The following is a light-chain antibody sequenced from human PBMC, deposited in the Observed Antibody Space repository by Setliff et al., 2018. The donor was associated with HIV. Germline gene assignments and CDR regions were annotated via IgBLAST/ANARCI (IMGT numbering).Light chain of an antibody. CDR1: SSDVGAYNY. V-gene: IGLV2-14*03. CDR2: DVS. J-gene: IGLJ1*01. CDR3: SSHTGSSTLEV. Sequence: QSVLTQPASVSGSPGQSITISCTGTSSDVGAYNYVSWYQQHPGKAPKLMIYDVSNRPSGVSRRFSGSKSGNTASLTISGLQAEDEAAYYCSSHTGSSTLEVFGTGTRSPS.